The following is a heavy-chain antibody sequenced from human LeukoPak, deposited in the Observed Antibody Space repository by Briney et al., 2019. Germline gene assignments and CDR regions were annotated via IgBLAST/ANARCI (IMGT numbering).Heavy chain of an antibody. D-gene: IGHD5-18*01. CDR2: INADGSSA. V-gene: IGHV3-74*01. CDR3: AGRLTGYSSGYVY. Sequence: GGSLRLSCAASGCTLSNYGMHWVRHAPGKGLVWVSRINADGSSASYADSVKGRFTISRDNSENIVYLQMNNLRAEATAVYYCAGRLTGYSSGYVYWGQGTLVTVSS. J-gene: IGHJ4*02. CDR1: GCTLSNYG.